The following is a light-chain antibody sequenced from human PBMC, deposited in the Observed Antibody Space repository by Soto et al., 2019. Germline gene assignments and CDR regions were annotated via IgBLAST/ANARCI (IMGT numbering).Light chain of an antibody. Sequence: EIVMTQSPAPLSVSPGERATLSCRASQSVSSNLAWYQQKPGQAPRLLIYGASTRATGIPARFSGSGSGTEFTLTISSLQSEDFAVYYCQQYNNWPRTFGQGTKREIK. V-gene: IGKV3-15*01. CDR2: GAS. CDR1: QSVSSN. J-gene: IGKJ2*01. CDR3: QQYNNWPRT.